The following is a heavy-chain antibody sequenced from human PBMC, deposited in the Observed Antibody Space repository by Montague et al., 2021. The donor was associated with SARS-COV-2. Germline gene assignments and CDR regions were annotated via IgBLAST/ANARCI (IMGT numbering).Heavy chain of an antibody. V-gene: IGHV4-4*07. CDR2: LLPEKNT. Sequence: SETLSLTCNVSGVVELRRRSEEHTSDLPSRSDLVCRLLPEKNTIYSPSLRSRVSMSVDASKNQFSFILTSVTAADTGVYFCARDGGFYGSGGYSLWGQGTLVTVSS. CDR3: ARDGGFYGSGGYSL. D-gene: IGHD3-10*01. J-gene: IGHJ4*02. CDR1: GVVELRRR.